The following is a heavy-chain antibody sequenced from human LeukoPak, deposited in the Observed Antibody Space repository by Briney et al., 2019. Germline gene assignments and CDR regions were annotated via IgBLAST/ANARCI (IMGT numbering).Heavy chain of an antibody. Sequence: GESLKISCKASGYSFTTYWIGWVRQMPGKGLEWMGIIYPGDSDTKYSPSFQGQVTISADKSISTAYLQWSSLKASDTAMYYCARLRIVDRWGAFDIWGQGTMVTVSS. CDR1: GYSFTTYW. CDR2: IYPGDSDT. D-gene: IGHD3-22*01. J-gene: IGHJ3*02. V-gene: IGHV5-51*01. CDR3: ARLRIVDRWGAFDI.